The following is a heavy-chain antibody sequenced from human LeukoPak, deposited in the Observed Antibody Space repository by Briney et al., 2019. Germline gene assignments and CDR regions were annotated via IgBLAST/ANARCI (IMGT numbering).Heavy chain of an antibody. J-gene: IGHJ4*02. V-gene: IGHV3-9*03. Sequence: GRSLSLSCAASGFTFDDYAMHWVRQAPGKGLEWVSGISWNSGSIGYADSVKGRFTISRDNAKNSLYLQMNSLRAEDMALYYCAKGYSSGWYLGPADYWGQGTLVTVSS. D-gene: IGHD6-19*01. CDR1: GFTFDDYA. CDR3: AKGYSSGWYLGPADY. CDR2: ISWNSGSI.